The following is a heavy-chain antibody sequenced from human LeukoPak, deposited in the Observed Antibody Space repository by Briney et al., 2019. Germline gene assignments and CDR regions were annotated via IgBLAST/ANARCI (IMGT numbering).Heavy chain of an antibody. CDR3: ARDNSRTLDY. J-gene: IGHJ4*02. CDR2: IWHDGSNE. V-gene: IGHV3-33*01. Sequence: PGGSLRLSCAASGFTFSSYDINWVRQAPGKGLEWVAAIWHDGSNEYYVDSVKGRFTIYRDNSKNTLYLQMNSVRAEDTAVYYCARDNSRTLDYWGQGTLVTVSS. CDR1: GFTFSSYD.